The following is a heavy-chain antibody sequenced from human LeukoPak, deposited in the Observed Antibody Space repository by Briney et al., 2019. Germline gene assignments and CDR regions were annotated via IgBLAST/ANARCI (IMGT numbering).Heavy chain of an antibody. Sequence: GGSLRLSCAASGFTFSSYSMNWVRQAPGKGLEWVSSISSSSSYIYYADSVKGRFTISRDNAKNSLYLQMNSLRAEDTAVYYCARGLSGGDYLFGYWGQGTLVTVSS. J-gene: IGHJ4*02. V-gene: IGHV3-21*01. D-gene: IGHD4-17*01. CDR1: GFTFSSYS. CDR2: ISSSSSYI. CDR3: ARGLSGGDYLFGY.